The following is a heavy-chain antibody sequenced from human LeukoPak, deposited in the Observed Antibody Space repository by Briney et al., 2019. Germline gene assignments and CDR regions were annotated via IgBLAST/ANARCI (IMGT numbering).Heavy chain of an antibody. CDR3: AKEWVGSRFDY. J-gene: IGHJ4*02. CDR2: ISYDGSNK. D-gene: IGHD3-10*01. CDR1: GFKFFTFA. V-gene: IGHV3-30-3*01. Sequence: LPGGSLRLSCEASGFKFFTFAMHWVRRAPGKGLEWVAIISYDGSNKYYGDSLQGRFTISRDNSKNTLYLQMNSLKPEDTAVYYCAKEWVGSRFDYWGQGTLVTVSS.